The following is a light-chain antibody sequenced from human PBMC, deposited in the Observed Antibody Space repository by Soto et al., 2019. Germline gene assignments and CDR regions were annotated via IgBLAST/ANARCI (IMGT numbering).Light chain of an antibody. CDR1: SSNIGAGYD. CDR2: GNS. CDR3: QSYDSSLSGWV. J-gene: IGLJ3*02. Sequence: QSVLTQPPSVSGAPGQRVTISCTGSSSNIGAGYDVHWYQQLPGTAPKLLIYGNSNRPSGVPDRFSGSKSGTSASLASTGLRAEDEADYYCQSYDSSLSGWVFGGGTQRTVL. V-gene: IGLV1-40*01.